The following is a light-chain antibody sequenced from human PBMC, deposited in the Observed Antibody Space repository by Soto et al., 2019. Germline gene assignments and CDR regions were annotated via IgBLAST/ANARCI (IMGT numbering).Light chain of an antibody. J-gene: IGKJ1*01. V-gene: IGKV3-15*01. CDR3: QQYNNWPTWT. CDR2: GAS. CDR1: ESVSGN. Sequence: EIVMTQSPATLSVSLGERATLSCRASESVSGNLAWYQQKPDQAPRLLIYGASTRATGIPARFSGSGSGTEFTLTISSLQSEDFAVYYCQQYNNWPTWTFGQGTKVEIK.